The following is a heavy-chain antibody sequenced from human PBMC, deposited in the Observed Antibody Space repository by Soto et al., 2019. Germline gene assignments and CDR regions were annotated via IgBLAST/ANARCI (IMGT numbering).Heavy chain of an antibody. CDR2: VNANSCGT. CDR3: ARARGYGDLGY. CDR1: GYTFTGYY. J-gene: IGHJ4*02. Sequence: QVQLVQSGAEVNKPGASVKVSCKASGYTFTGYYMHWVRQAAGQGLEWMGWVNANSCGTNYAQKFQGRVTMTRDTFISADYMEMSRLRSDDTAVYYCARARGYGDLGYWGQRTLVTVSS. V-gene: IGHV1-2*02. D-gene: IGHD4-17*01.